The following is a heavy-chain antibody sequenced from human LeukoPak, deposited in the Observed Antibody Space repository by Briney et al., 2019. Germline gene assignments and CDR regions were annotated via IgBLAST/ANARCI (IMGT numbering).Heavy chain of an antibody. CDR2: IYHSGST. Sequence: SETLSLTCAVSGYSISSGYYWGWIRQPPGKGLEWIGSIYHSGSTYHNPSLKSRVTISVDTSKNQFSLKLSSVTAADTAVYYCASVMVRGEGAFDIWGQGTMVTVSS. V-gene: IGHV4-38-2*01. CDR3: ASVMVRGEGAFDI. CDR1: GYSISSGYY. J-gene: IGHJ3*02. D-gene: IGHD3-10*01.